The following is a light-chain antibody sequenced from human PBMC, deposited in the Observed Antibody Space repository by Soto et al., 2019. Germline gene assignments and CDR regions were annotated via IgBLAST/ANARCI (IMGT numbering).Light chain of an antibody. Sequence: EIVLTQSPGTLSXSPGERATLSCRASQSVGSSYLAWXXXXRGKAGTLSIYGEASRATGIPDRFSCSGSGTDFTVTISRLEPYDFAEYYGQQNDSSLSWTFGQGTKVDIK. CDR2: GEA. CDR3: QQNDSSLSWT. J-gene: IGKJ1*01. V-gene: IGKV3-20*01. CDR1: QSVGSSY.